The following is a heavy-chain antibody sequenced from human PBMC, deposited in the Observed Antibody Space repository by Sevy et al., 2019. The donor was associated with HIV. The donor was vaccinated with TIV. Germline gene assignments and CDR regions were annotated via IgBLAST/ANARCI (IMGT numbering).Heavy chain of an antibody. J-gene: IGHJ4*02. CDR1: GYSFTSYW. CDR3: ARVLIVGATEFDY. CDR2: IYPGDSDT. V-gene: IGHV5-51*01. D-gene: IGHD1-26*01. Sequence: GESLKISCKGSGYSFTSYWIGWVRQMPGKGLEWMGIIYPGDSDTRYSPSFQGQVTISADKSISTAYLQCSSLKASDTAMYYCARVLIVGATEFDYWGQGTLVTVSS.